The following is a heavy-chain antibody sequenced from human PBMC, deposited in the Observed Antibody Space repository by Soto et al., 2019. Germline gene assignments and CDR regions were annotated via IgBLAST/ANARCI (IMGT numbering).Heavy chain of an antibody. Sequence: QVQLVQSGAEVKKPGSSVKVSCKASGGTFSSYTISWVRQAPGQGLEWMGRIIPILGIANYAQKFQGRVTITADKSTSTAYMELSSLRSEDTAVYYCARDSSSSWYEGNWFDPWRQGTLVTVSS. J-gene: IGHJ5*02. D-gene: IGHD6-13*01. V-gene: IGHV1-69*08. CDR3: ARDSSSSWYEGNWFDP. CDR1: GGTFSSYT. CDR2: IIPILGIA.